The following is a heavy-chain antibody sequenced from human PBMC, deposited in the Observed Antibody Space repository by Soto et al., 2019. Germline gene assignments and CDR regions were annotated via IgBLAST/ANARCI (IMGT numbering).Heavy chain of an antibody. CDR2: MNPNSGNT. V-gene: IGHV1-8*01. CDR1: GYTFTSYD. Sequence: QVQLVQSGAEVKKPGASVKVSCKASGYTFTSYDINWVRQATGQGLEWMGWMNPNSGNTGYAQKFQGRVTMTRNTSTSTAYMELSSLRSEDTAVYYCARGEYSSSSMGDYYYYGMDVWGQGTTVTVSS. CDR3: ARGEYSSSSMGDYYYYGMDV. J-gene: IGHJ6*02. D-gene: IGHD6-6*01.